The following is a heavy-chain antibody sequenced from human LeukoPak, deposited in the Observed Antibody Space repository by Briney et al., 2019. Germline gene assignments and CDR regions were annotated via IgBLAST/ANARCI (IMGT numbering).Heavy chain of an antibody. CDR1: GFTFDVYA. CDR2: ISWNSGSI. J-gene: IGHJ4*02. V-gene: IGHV3-9*01. D-gene: IGHD6-13*01. Sequence: PGGPLRLSCAASGFTFDVYAMHWPRQAPGKGLEWVSGISWNSGSIGYADSVKGRFTISRDNTKNSLYLQMNSLRAEDTALYYCAKSAAGTAPPIDYWGQGTLVTVSS. CDR3: AKSAAGTAPPIDY.